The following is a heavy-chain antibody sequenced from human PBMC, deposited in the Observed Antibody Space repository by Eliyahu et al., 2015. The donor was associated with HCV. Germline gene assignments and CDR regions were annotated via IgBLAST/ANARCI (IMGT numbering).Heavy chain of an antibody. J-gene: IGHJ5*02. D-gene: IGHD1-26*01. CDR1: GFALNXYX. CDR2: IHPRAGXT. V-gene: IGHV1-2*06. CDR3: ARTRIVGASNWHDR. Sequence: QEQLVQSGAEVKPPGAXVTXXCKXSGFALNXYXIHWVXQAPGQGLEWMGRIHPRAGXTNYAQTFQGRITLTMDTSTNTVSMELRSLSSADTAVYYCARTRIVGASNWHDRWGQGTPLIVSS.